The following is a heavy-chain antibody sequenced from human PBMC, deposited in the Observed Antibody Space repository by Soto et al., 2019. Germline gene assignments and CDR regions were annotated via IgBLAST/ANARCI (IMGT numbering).Heavy chain of an antibody. CDR1: GYTLIRYG. J-gene: IGHJ6*02. CDR3: ASPGYYANNWLKFTPSGFDV. Sequence: ASVKVSCKASGYTLIRYGITWVGQAAGQGIEWMGWISPYEDATIYAQKLQGGGTMTADTSTRIVNLALRSMKPYEHAVWYWASPGYYANNWLKFTPSGFDVSAQGTSLPVSS. D-gene: IGHD3-16*01. CDR2: ISPYEDAT. V-gene: IGHV1-18*01.